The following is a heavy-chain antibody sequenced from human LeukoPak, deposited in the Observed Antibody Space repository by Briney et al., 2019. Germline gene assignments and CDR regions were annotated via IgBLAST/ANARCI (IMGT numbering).Heavy chain of an antibody. CDR3: TRVLEWLLYAGSGEGYYYYMDV. Sequence: HPGGSLRLSCAASGFTFSGSAMHWVRQASGKGLEWVGRIRSKANSYATAYAASVKGRFTISRDDSKNTAYLQMNSLKTEDTAVYYCTRVLEWLLYAGSGEGYYYYMDVWGKGTTVTVSS. J-gene: IGHJ6*03. CDR1: GFTFSGSA. CDR2: IRSKANSYAT. V-gene: IGHV3-73*01. D-gene: IGHD3-3*01.